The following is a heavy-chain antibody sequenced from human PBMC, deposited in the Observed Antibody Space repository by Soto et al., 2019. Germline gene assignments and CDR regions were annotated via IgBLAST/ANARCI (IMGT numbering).Heavy chain of an antibody. V-gene: IGHV2-5*01. Sequence: QITLKESGPTLVKPTQTLTLTCTFSGFSLSTSGVGVGWIRQPPGKALEWRALIYWYDDKRYSPSLKSRLTIPKDTSKNQVVLTMTNMDPVDTATYYCAHKAEGVEWLLYDDWFDPWGQGTLVTVSS. CDR3: AHKAEGVEWLLYDDWFDP. CDR1: GFSLSTSGVG. J-gene: IGHJ5*02. D-gene: IGHD3-3*01. CDR2: IYWYDDK.